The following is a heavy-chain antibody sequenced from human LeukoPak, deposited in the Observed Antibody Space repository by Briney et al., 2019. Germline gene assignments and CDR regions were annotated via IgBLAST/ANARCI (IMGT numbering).Heavy chain of an antibody. V-gene: IGHV4-38-2*02. CDR1: GYSISSGYY. CDR2: IHHSGST. J-gene: IGHJ4*02. CDR3: ARDLSERYSYGY. D-gene: IGHD5-18*01. Sequence: SETLSLTCTVSGYSISSGYYWGWIRQPPGKGLEWIGTIHHSGSTYYNPSLKSRVTISVDTSKNQFSLKLSSVTAADTAVYYCARDLSERYSYGYWGQGTLVTVSS.